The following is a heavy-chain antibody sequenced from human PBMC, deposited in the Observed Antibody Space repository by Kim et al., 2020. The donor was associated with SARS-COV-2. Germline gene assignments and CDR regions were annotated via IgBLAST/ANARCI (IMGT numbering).Heavy chain of an antibody. D-gene: IGHD3-10*01. CDR3: ARDLGGRWFGELLYPGYYYYGMDV. Sequence: GGSLRLSCAASGFTFSSYWMHWVRQAPGKGLVWVSRINSDGSSTSYADSVKGRFTISRDNAKNTLYLQMNSLRAEDTAVYYCARDLGGRWFGELLYPGYYYYGMDVWGQGTTVTVSS. J-gene: IGHJ6*02. CDR1: GFTFSSYW. CDR2: INSDGSST. V-gene: IGHV3-74*01.